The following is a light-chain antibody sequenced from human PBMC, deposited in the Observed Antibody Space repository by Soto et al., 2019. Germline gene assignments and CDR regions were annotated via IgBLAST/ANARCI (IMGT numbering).Light chain of an antibody. V-gene: IGLV2-8*01. Sequence: QSVLTQPPSASGSPGQSVTISCAGTSSDVGGYNYVSWYQQYPGKVPKLMIYEVSERPSGVPDRFSGSKSGNTAFLTVSGLQAEDEADYYCLSYEDTAYVFGIGTKVTV. CDR2: EVS. CDR3: LSYEDTAYV. J-gene: IGLJ1*01. CDR1: SSDVGGYNY.